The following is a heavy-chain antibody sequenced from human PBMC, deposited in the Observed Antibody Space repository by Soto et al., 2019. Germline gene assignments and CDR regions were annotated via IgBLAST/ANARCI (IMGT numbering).Heavy chain of an antibody. CDR3: ARVNYYDSSGYPNDAFDI. D-gene: IGHD3-22*01. V-gene: IGHV3-30-3*01. J-gene: IGHJ3*02. CDR1: GFTFSSYA. CDR2: ISYDGSNK. Sequence: QVQLVESGGGVVQPGRSLRLSCAASGFTFSSYAMHWVRQAPGKGLEWVAVISYDGSNKYYADSVKGRFTISRDNSKNTLYLQMNSLRAEDTAVYYCARVNYYDSSGYPNDAFDIWGQGTMVTVSS.